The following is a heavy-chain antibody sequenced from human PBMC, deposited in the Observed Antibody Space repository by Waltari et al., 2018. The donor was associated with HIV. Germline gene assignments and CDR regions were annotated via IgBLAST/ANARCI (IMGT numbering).Heavy chain of an antibody. CDR3: ARDFWGGYYYGMDV. D-gene: IGHD3-16*01. V-gene: IGHV3-21*01. CDR2: ISSSSSYI. J-gene: IGHJ6*02. CDR1: GFTFRSYS. Sequence: EVQLVASGGGMDKPGGSLSVSCAASGFTFRSYSMNWVRQAPGKGLEWVSSISSSSSYIYYADSVKGRFTISRDNAKNSLYLQMNSLRAEDTAVYYCARDFWGGYYYGMDVWGQGTTVTVSS.